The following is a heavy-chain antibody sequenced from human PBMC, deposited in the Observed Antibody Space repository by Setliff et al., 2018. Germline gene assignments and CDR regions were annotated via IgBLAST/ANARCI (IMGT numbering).Heavy chain of an antibody. CDR3: ARGDSSGYYYILFDF. Sequence: PSETLSLTCAVSGYSIRSGNYWGWIRQPPGKGLEWIGSISHSGSAYYNPSLKSRVTMSVDASKNQFSLKLSSVTAADTAAYYCARGDSSGYYYILFDFWGQGTLVTVSS. J-gene: IGHJ4*02. CDR2: ISHSGSA. CDR1: GYSIRSGNY. D-gene: IGHD3-22*01. V-gene: IGHV4-38-2*01.